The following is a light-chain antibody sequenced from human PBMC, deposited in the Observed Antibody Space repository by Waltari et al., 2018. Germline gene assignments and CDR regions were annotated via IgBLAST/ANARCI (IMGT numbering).Light chain of an antibody. CDR3: QVSDSTADLVV. V-gene: IGLV3-21*04. CDR2: YDN. CDR1: AIGGYR. Sequence: SYVLTQPPSVSVAPGETSRIPCRGPAIGGYRLHWYQQKPGQAPVLVLYYDNNRPSGIPERFSGSNFGNTATLTISRVEAGDEADYYCQVSDSTADLVVFGGGTKLTVL. J-gene: IGLJ2*01.